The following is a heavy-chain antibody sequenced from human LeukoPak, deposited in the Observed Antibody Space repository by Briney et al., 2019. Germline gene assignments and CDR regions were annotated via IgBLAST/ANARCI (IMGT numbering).Heavy chain of an antibody. CDR1: GYTFTGYY. J-gene: IGHJ4*02. D-gene: IGHD3-3*01. CDR2: INPNSGGT. CDR3: ARDLAFYDFWSGSISALDY. V-gene: IGHV1-2*02. Sequence: ASVKVSCKASGYTFTGYYMHWVRQAPGQGLEWMGWINPNSGGTNYAQKFQGRVTMTRDTSISTAYMELSRLRSDDTAAYYCARDLAFYDFWSGSISALDYWGQGTLVTVSS.